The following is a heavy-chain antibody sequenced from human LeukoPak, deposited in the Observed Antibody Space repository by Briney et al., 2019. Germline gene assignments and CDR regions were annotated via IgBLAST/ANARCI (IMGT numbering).Heavy chain of an antibody. CDR2: IKQDGSEK. Sequence: GGSLRLSCAASGFTFSNYWMSWVRQAPGKGLEWVTNIKQDGSEKSYVGSVTGRFTISRDNAKNSLYLQMNSLRADDTAIYYCARGVDYWGQGILVTVS. J-gene: IGHJ4*02. V-gene: IGHV3-7*01. CDR1: GFTFSNYW. CDR3: ARGVDY.